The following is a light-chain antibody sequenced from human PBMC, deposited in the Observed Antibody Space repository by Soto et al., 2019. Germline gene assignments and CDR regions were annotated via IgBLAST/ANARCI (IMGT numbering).Light chain of an antibody. V-gene: IGKV3-20*01. J-gene: IGKJ5*01. Sequence: EIVLTQSPGTLSLSPGERATLSCRASQSVSSSYLAWYQQNPGQAPRLLIYGASSRATGIPDRFSGSGSGTDFTLTISRLEPEDFAVYYCQQYGSSPRTFGQGTRLAIK. CDR2: GAS. CDR1: QSVSSSY. CDR3: QQYGSSPRT.